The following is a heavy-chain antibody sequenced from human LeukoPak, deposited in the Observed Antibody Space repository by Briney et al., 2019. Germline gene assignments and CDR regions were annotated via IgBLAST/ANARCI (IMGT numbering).Heavy chain of an antibody. J-gene: IGHJ4*02. Sequence: LRLSCAASGFTFSSYSMNWIRQPPGKGLEWIGYIYYSGSTYYNPSLKSRVTISVDTSKNQFSLKLSSVTAADTAVYYCARETIWSGYYSRGYYFDYWGQGTLVTVSS. V-gene: IGHV4-30-4*08. CDR1: GFTFSSYS. CDR2: IYYSGST. D-gene: IGHD3-3*01. CDR3: ARETIWSGYYSRGYYFDY.